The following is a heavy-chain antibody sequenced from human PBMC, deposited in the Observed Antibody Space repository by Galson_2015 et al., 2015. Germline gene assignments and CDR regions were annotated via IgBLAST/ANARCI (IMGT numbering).Heavy chain of an antibody. CDR3: ARATWIDY. J-gene: IGHJ4*02. V-gene: IGHV3-7*01. Sequence: SLRLSCAASGFTFNSYWMGWVRQAPGKGLEWVANIKQDGSERYYVDSVKGRFTISRDNAENSLYLQMNSLRAEDTAVYYCARATWIDYWGQGTLVTVSS. D-gene: IGHD2/OR15-2a*01. CDR2: IKQDGSER. CDR1: GFTFNSYW.